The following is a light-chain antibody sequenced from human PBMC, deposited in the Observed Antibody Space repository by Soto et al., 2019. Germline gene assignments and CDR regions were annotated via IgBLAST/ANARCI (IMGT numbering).Light chain of an antibody. Sequence: SALTQPAPVSGSPGQSIPIPCTGTSSDVGGYNYVAWYQQHPGKAPKLLIYNVSNRPSGVSNRFSGSKSGNTASLTISGLQAEDEADYYCTSYTNRYTYVFGTGTKVTVL. J-gene: IGLJ1*01. CDR3: TSYTNRYTYV. CDR2: NVS. V-gene: IGLV2-14*01. CDR1: SSDVGGYNY.